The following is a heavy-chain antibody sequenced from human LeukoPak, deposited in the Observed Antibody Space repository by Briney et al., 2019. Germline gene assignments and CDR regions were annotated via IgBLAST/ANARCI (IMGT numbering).Heavy chain of an antibody. CDR1: GFSFRDYY. CDR3: ARHYYDSRYPTSGYCMDV. CDR2: ISNSGTDT. D-gene: IGHD3-22*01. V-gene: IGHV3-11*03. Sequence: PGGSLRLSCEGSGFSFRDYYMSWIRQTPGKGLEWVSYISNSGTDTNYADSVKGRFTISRDNAKNSLYLQMNSLRAEDTALYYCARHYYDSRYPTSGYCMDVWGKGTTVTVSS. J-gene: IGHJ6*03.